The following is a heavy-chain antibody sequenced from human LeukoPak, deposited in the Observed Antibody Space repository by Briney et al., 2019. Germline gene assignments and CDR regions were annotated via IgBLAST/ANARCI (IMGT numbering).Heavy chain of an antibody. CDR2: INPNSGGT. CDR3: ASTQYCSGGSCHDYYFDY. J-gene: IGHJ4*02. D-gene: IGHD2-15*01. V-gene: IGHV1-2*02. CDR1: GYTFTGYY. Sequence: RASVKVSCKASGYTFTGYYMHWVRQAPGQGLEWMGWINPNSGGTNYAQKFQGRVTITADKSTSTAYMELSSLRSEDTAVYYCASTQYCSGGSCHDYYFDYWGQGTLVTVSS.